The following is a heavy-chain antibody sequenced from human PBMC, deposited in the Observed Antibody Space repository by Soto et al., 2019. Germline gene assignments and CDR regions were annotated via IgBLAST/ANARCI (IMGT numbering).Heavy chain of an antibody. D-gene: IGHD6-13*01. CDR3: ASGQQLVRNY. V-gene: IGHV4-30-2*01. Sequence: SETLSLTCTVSGGSISSYSWSWIRQPPGKGLEWIGYIYHSGSTYYNPSLKSRVTISVDRSKNQFSLKLSSVTAADTAVYYCASGQQLVRNYWGQGTLVTVSS. CDR1: GGSISSYS. J-gene: IGHJ4*02. CDR2: IYHSGST.